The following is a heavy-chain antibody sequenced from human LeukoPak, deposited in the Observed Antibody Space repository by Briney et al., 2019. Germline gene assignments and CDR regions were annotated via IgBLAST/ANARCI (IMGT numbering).Heavy chain of an antibody. V-gene: IGHV4-30-4*08. Sequence: SETLSLTCTVSGGSISSGDYDWSRIGQPPGKGLEWIGYTYYSESTYYNPSLERRLHISVDPSKNQFSLKLGPVTAADAAVYFCHWGRAIGVLDIWGQGTMVTVSS. CDR3: HWGRAIGVLDI. D-gene: IGHD2-8*01. CDR2: TYYSEST. J-gene: IGHJ3*02. CDR1: GGSISSGDYD.